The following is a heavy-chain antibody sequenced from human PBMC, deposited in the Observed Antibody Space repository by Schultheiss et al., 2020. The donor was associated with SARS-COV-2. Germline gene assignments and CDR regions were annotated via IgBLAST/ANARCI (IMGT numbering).Heavy chain of an antibody. Sequence: SQTLSLTCTVSGGSISGYYWSWIRQTPGKGLEWIGYIYYSGSTNYNPSLKSRVTISVDTSKNQFSLKLSSVTAADTAVYYCASYMVELYYFDYWGQGTLVTVSS. D-gene: IGHD3-10*01. V-gene: IGHV4-59*12. CDR2: IYYSGST. CDR1: GGSISGYY. J-gene: IGHJ4*02. CDR3: ASYMVELYYFDY.